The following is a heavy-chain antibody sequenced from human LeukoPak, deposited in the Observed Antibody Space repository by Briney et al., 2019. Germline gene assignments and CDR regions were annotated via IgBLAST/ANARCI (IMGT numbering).Heavy chain of an antibody. CDR2: VHLNGAT. J-gene: IGHJ4*02. CDR1: GGSIISNNW. V-gene: IGHV4-4*02. CDR3: TRESGAFSPFGF. Sequence: SETLSLTCAVSGGSIISNNWWRWVRQPPGKGLEWIGEVHLNGATHYNPSLGSRVSMSIDKSKNHMSLKLTSVTAADTAIYYCTRESGAFSPFGFWGQGTLVTVSS. D-gene: IGHD1-26*01.